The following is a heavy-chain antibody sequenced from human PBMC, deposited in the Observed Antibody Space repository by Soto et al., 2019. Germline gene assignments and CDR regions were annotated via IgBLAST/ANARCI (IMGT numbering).Heavy chain of an antibody. Sequence: GGSLRLSCAASGFTFSSNSMNWVRQAPGKGLEWVSSISSSSVFIYYVDSVKGRFTISRDNARKSLYLEMNNLGAEDTAIYYCAGARNGFAISYYDHHWGQGTVVTVSS. CDR1: GFTFSSNS. CDR3: AGARNGFAISYYDHH. CDR2: ISSSSVFI. J-gene: IGHJ5*02. V-gene: IGHV3-21*04. D-gene: IGHD1-26*01.